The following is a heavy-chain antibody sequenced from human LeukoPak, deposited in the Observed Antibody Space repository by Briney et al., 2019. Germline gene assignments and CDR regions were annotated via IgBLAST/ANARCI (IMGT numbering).Heavy chain of an antibody. V-gene: IGHV4-4*07. CDR3: ARDFDY. CDR1: PGSMSTYS. J-gene: IGHJ4*02. Sequence: LSETLSLTGTAAPGSMSTYSWTWIRQPAGKGLEWIGHIYTSGSTNYNPSLKSRVTMSVDTSKNQFSLKLSSVTAADTAVYYCARDFDYWGQGTLVTVSS. CDR2: IYTSGST.